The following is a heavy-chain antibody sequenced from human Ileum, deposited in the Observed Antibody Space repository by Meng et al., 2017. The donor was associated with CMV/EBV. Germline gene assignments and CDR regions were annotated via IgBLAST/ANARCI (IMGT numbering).Heavy chain of an antibody. J-gene: IGHJ4*02. V-gene: IGHV3-23*01. D-gene: IGHD3-22*01. CDR3: AKGVYDSIGYDY. CDR2: ISGSGGST. CDR1: GFTFSSYA. Sequence: GESLKISCAASGFTFSSYAMSWVSQAPGKGLEWVSTISGSGGSTYYADSVKGRFTISRDNSKNTLYLQMNSLRDEDTAVYYCAKGVYDSIGYDYWGPGTLVTVSS.